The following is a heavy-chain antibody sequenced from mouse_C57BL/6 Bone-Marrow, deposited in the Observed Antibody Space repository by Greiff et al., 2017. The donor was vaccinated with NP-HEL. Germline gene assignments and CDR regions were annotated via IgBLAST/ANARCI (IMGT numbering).Heavy chain of an antibody. V-gene: IGHV5-9*01. Sequence: EVHLVESGGGLVKPGGSLKLSCAASGFTFSSYTMSWVRQTPEKRLEWVATISGGGGNTYYPDSVKGRFTISRDNAKNTLYLQMSSLRSEDTALYYCARHTYDYDGFDYWGQGTTLTVSS. CDR1: GFTFSSYT. CDR3: ARHTYDYDGFDY. D-gene: IGHD2-4*01. J-gene: IGHJ2*01. CDR2: ISGGGGNT.